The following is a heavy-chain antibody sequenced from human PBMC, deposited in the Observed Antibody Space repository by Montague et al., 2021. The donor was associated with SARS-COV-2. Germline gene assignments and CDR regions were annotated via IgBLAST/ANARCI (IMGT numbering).Heavy chain of an antibody. D-gene: IGHD2-2*01. V-gene: IGHV4-34*01. CDR2: INHSGST. CDR1: GGSFSGYY. J-gene: IGHJ6*02. Sequence: SETLSPTCAVYGGSFSGYYWSWIRQPPGKGLEWIGEINHSGSTNYNPSLKSRVTISVDTSKNQFSLKLSSVTAADTAVYYCARVRAVPAAMRIFSLGSSYYGMDVWGQGTTVTVSS. CDR3: ARVRAVPAAMRIFSLGSSYYGMDV.